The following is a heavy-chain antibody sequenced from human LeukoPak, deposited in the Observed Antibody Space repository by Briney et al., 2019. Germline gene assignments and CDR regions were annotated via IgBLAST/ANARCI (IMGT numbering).Heavy chain of an antibody. CDR1: GFTFSSYA. V-gene: IGHV3-30-3*01. Sequence: GGSLRLSCAASGFTFSSYAMHWVRQAPGKGLEWVAVISYDGSNKYYADSVKGRFTISRDNSKNTLYLQMNSLRAEDTAVYYCARDYYDSSGYLDWFDPWGQGTLVTVSS. D-gene: IGHD3-22*01. J-gene: IGHJ5*02. CDR2: ISYDGSNK. CDR3: ARDYYDSSGYLDWFDP.